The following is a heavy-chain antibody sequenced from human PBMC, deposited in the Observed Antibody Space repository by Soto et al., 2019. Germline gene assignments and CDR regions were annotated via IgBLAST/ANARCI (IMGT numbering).Heavy chain of an antibody. J-gene: IGHJ4*02. CDR3: SNQGDSGRFGEFDD. CDR2: ISVSGNRT. Sequence: EVQLLESGGLLVQPGRSLRLSCAGSGFTLSYYGMSWVRQAPGKGLEWVSAISVSGNRTYYADSVKGRFTISKDIFKNTLYLQMRSLRVEDTAIYYCSNQGDSGRFGEFDDWGQGTLVTVSS. D-gene: IGHD3-10*01. V-gene: IGHV3-23*01. CDR1: GFTLSYYG.